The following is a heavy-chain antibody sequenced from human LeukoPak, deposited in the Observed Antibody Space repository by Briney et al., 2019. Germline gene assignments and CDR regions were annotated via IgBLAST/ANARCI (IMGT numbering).Heavy chain of an antibody. J-gene: IGHJ5*02. CDR3: ARVGSRYYDSSGYYSNWFDP. D-gene: IGHD3-22*01. CDR2: IYYTGST. V-gene: IGHV4-39*07. CDR1: GGPISSGSYY. Sequence: SETLSLTCTVSGGPISSGSYYWGWIRQPPGKGLEWIGSIYYTGSTYYNPSLKSRVTISVDTSKNQFSLKLGSVTAADTAVYYCARVGSRYYDSSGYYSNWFDPWGQGTLVTVSS.